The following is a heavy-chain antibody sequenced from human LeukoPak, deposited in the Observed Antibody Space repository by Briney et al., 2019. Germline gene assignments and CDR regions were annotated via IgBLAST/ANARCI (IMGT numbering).Heavy chain of an antibody. CDR3: AKDSVWGFDY. CDR1: GFTFSDYY. Sequence: GGSLRLSCAASGFTFSDYYMSWIRQAPGKGLEWVSYISSSGSTIYYADSVKGRFTISRDNAKNSLYLQMNSLRTEDTAIYYCAKDSVWGFDYWGQGALVTVSS. J-gene: IGHJ4*02. CDR2: ISSSGSTI. D-gene: IGHD7-27*01. V-gene: IGHV3-11*01.